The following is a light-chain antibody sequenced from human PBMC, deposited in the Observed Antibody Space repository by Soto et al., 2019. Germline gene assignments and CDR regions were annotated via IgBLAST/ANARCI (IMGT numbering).Light chain of an antibody. V-gene: IGKV1-9*01. CDR1: QGISSY. J-gene: IGKJ4*01. CDR3: QQLNSYPPT. Sequence: PLTQSPSSLSASVGDRVTITCRASQGISSYLAWYQQKPGKAPNLLIYAASTLQSGVPSRFSGSGSGTDFTLTISSLQPEDFATYYCQQLNSYPPTFGGGTKVEIK. CDR2: AAS.